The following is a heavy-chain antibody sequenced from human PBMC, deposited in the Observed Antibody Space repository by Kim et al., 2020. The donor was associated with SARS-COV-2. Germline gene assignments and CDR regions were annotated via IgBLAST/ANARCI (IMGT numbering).Heavy chain of an antibody. CDR2: INPNSGGT. Sequence: ASVKVSCKASGYTFTGYYMHWVRQAPGQGLEWMGWINPNSGGTNYAQKFQGRVTMTRDTSISTAYMELSRLRSDDTAVYYCARGGYYDFWSGYFSYGMDVWGQGTTVTVSS. CDR1: GYTFTGYY. V-gene: IGHV1-2*02. D-gene: IGHD3-3*01. J-gene: IGHJ6*02. CDR3: ARGGYYDFWSGYFSYGMDV.